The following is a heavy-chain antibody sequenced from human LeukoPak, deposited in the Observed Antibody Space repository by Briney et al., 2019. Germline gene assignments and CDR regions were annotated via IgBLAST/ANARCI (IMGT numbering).Heavy chain of an antibody. Sequence: ASVKVSYKASGYTFTDYYMYWVRQAPGQGLEWMGWINPNSGGTNYAQKFQGRVTMTRDTSISTAYMELSRLRSDDTAVYYCARVGVGATGFDYWGQGTLVTVSS. CDR1: GYTFTDYY. J-gene: IGHJ4*02. D-gene: IGHD1-26*01. CDR3: ARVGVGATGFDY. CDR2: INPNSGGT. V-gene: IGHV1-2*02.